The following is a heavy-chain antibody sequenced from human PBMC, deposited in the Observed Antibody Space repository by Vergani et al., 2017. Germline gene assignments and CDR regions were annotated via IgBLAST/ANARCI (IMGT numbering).Heavy chain of an antibody. CDR1: GYTFTYRY. CDR3: ARGGIVVPRAAFDI. V-gene: IGHV1-46*03. CDR2: INPSGGST. Sequence: QMQLVQSGAEVKKTGSSVKVSCKASGYTFTYRYLHWVRQAPGQALEWMGIINPSGGSTSYAQKFQGRVTMTRDTSTSTVYMELSSLRSEDTAVYYCARGGIVVPRAAFDIWGQGTMVTVSS. J-gene: IGHJ3*02. D-gene: IGHD2-2*01.